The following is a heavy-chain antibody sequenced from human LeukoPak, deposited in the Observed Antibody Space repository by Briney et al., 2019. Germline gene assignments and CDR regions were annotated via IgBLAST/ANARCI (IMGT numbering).Heavy chain of an antibody. Sequence: GGSLRLSCAASGFTFSSYAMSWVRQAPGKGMEWVSVISAGGDRTYYADSVKGRFTISRDNYKNTLYLQMNSLRADDTAVYYCAKDNSYYDILTGFPCDYWGQGTLVTVSS. CDR2: ISAGGDRT. J-gene: IGHJ4*02. CDR3: AKDNSYYDILTGFPCDY. V-gene: IGHV3-23*01. CDR1: GFTFSSYA. D-gene: IGHD3-9*01.